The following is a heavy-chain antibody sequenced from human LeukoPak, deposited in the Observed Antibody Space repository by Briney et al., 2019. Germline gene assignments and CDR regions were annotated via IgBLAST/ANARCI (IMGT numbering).Heavy chain of an antibody. CDR2: IYTSGST. Sequence: PSETLSLTCTVSGGSISSYYWSWIRQPAGKGLEWIGRIYTSGSTNYNPSLKSRVTISVDTSKNQFSLKLSSVTAADTAVYYCARVYSSSWYGGPVPNGRAIFDYWGQGTLVTVSS. D-gene: IGHD6-13*01. J-gene: IGHJ4*02. V-gene: IGHV4-4*07. CDR1: GGSISSYY. CDR3: ARVYSSSWYGGPVPNGRAIFDY.